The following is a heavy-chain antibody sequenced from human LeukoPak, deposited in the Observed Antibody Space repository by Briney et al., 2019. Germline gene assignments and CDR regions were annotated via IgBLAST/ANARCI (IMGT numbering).Heavy chain of an antibody. CDR2: SYQSGTT. CDR3: ARARGTIIFGVVILDYYMDV. D-gene: IGHD3-3*02. J-gene: IGHJ6*03. CDR1: ASSISSNFY. V-gene: IGHV4-38-2*01. Sequence: PSETLSLTCAVSASSISSNFYWGWIRQPPGSGLEWSGISYQSGTTYYNPSLRSRVTISVDMSKNEFSLKLTSVTAADTAVYYCARARGTIIFGVVILDYYMDVWGKGTTVTVSS.